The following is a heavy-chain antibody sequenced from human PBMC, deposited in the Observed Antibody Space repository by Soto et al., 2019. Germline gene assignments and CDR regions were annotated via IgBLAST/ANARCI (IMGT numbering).Heavy chain of an antibody. CDR2: IITIFHTS. V-gene: IGHV1-69*01. Sequence: QVQLVQSGAEVKKPGSSVKVSCKDSGGPFSNYGISWVRQAPGQGLEWMGGIITIFHTSHYVPKFQGRLTITADESTSTAYMELTSLTFDDTAVYYCARDLDSSSSSRMDVWGQGTTVTVSS. D-gene: IGHD6-6*01. CDR3: ARDLDSSSSSRMDV. J-gene: IGHJ6*02. CDR1: GGPFSNYG.